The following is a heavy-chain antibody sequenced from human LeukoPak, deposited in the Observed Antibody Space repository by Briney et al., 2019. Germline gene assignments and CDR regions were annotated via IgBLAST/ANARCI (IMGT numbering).Heavy chain of an antibody. CDR1: GGSFGGYY. Sequence: SETLSLTCAVYGGSFGGYYWSWVRQPPGKGLEWSGEINHSGSTNYNPSLKSRVTISVDTSKNQFSLKLSSVTAADTAVYYCARGFITIFGVDPFDYWGQGTLVTVSS. CDR2: INHSGST. D-gene: IGHD3-3*01. CDR3: ARGFITIFGVDPFDY. J-gene: IGHJ4*02. V-gene: IGHV4-34*01.